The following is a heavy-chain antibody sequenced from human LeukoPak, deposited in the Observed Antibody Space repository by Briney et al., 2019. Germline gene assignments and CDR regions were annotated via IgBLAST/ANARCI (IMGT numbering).Heavy chain of an antibody. V-gene: IGHV4-61*02. CDR2: IYTSGST. CDR1: GGSISSGSYY. CDR3: ASTSGSYRVRYFDY. Sequence: PSQTLSLTCTVSGGSISSGSYYWSWIRQPAGKGLEWIGRIYTSGSTNYNPSLKSRVTISVDTSKNQFSLKLSSVTAADTAVYYCASTSGSYRVRYFDYWGQGTLVTVSS. J-gene: IGHJ4*02. D-gene: IGHD1-26*01.